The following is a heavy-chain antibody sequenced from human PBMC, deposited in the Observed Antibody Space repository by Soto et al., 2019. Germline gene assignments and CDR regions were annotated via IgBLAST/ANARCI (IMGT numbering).Heavy chain of an antibody. CDR2: ISGSGGST. CDR3: AKFAVVTARGGT. CDR1: GFTFSSYA. J-gene: IGHJ4*02. D-gene: IGHD2-21*02. Sequence: EVQLLESGGGLVQPGGSLRLSCAASGFTFSSYAMSWVRQAPGKGLEWVSAISGSGGSTYYADSVKGRSTISRDNSKNALYLEMNSLGAEDTAVYYCAKFAVVTARGGTWGQGTLVTVSS. V-gene: IGHV3-23*01.